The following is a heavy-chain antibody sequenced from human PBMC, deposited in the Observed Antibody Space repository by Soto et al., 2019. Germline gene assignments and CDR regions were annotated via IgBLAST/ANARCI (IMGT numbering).Heavy chain of an antibody. CDR2: INRDGSST. CDR3: ARDLGH. D-gene: IGHD3-16*01. Sequence: EVQVVESGGGLVQPGGSLRLSCAASGFTFSSHWMHWVRQAPGKGLVWVSRINRDGSSTTYADSVKGRFTISRDNAKNTLYMQVNSLRVDDTAVYYCARDLGHWGQGTLVTVSS. CDR1: GFTFSSHW. J-gene: IGHJ4*02. V-gene: IGHV3-74*01.